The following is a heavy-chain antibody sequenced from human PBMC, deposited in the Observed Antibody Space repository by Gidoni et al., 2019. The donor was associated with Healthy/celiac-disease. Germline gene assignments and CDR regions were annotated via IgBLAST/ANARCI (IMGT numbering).Heavy chain of an antibody. CDR2: IKSKTDGGTT. CDR3: TTGAYDYVWGSYRTYYFDY. V-gene: IGHV3-15*01. J-gene: IGHJ4*02. Sequence: EVQLVESGGGLVKPGGSLRLSCAASGFTFSNAWMSWVRQAPGKGLEWVGRIKSKTDGGTTDYAAPVKGRFTISRDDSKNTLYLQMNSLKTEDTAVYYCTTGAYDYVWGSYRTYYFDYWGQGTLVTVSS. D-gene: IGHD3-16*02. CDR1: GFTFSNAW.